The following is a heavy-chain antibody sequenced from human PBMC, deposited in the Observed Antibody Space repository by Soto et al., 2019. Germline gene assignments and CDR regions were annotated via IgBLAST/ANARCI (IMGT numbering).Heavy chain of an antibody. CDR1: GFTFSSYS. V-gene: IGHV3-21*01. J-gene: IGHJ6*02. Sequence: KTGGSLRLSCAAPGFTFSSYSMNWVRQAPGKGLEWVSSSSSSSSYIYYADSVKGRFTISRDNAKNSLYLQMNSLRAEDTAVYYCARDEGIKIFGVVIIYYYYGMDVWGQGTTVTVSS. D-gene: IGHD3-3*01. CDR2: SSSSSSYI. CDR3: ARDEGIKIFGVVIIYYYYGMDV.